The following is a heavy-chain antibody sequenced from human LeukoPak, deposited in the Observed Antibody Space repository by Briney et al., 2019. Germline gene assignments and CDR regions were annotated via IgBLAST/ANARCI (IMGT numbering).Heavy chain of an antibody. V-gene: IGHV3-23*01. CDR1: GFTFSSYA. CDR3: AKWYNWNDGVSDY. CDR2: ISGSGGST. J-gene: IGHJ4*02. Sequence: SGGSLRLSCAASGFTFSSYAMRWVRQAPGKGLEWVSAISGSGGSTYYADSVKGRFTISRDNSKNTLYLQMNSLRAEDTAVYYCAKWYNWNDGVSDYWGQGTLVTVSS. D-gene: IGHD1-1*01.